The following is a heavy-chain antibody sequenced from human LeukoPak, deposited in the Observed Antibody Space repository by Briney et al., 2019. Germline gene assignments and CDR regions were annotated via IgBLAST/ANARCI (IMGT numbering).Heavy chain of an antibody. V-gene: IGHV4-39*07. CDR2: IYHSGST. D-gene: IGHD5-18*01. CDR1: GGSISSSTYY. CDR3: ARTDSYGLSFDY. Sequence: SETLSLTCTVSGGSISSSTYYWGWIRQPPGKGLEWIGYIYHSGSTYYNPSLKSRVTISVDRSKNQFSLKLSSVTAADTAVYYCARTDSYGLSFDYWGQGTLVTVSS. J-gene: IGHJ4*02.